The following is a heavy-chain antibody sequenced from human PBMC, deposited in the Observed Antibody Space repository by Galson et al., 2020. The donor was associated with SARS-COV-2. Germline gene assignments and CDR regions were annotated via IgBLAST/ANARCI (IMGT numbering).Heavy chain of an antibody. D-gene: IGHD3-16*02. J-gene: IGHJ4*02. CDR3: AACYYDYIWGSYRHDY. V-gene: IGHV4-59*08. CDR2: IYYSGST. CDR1: GGSISSYY. Sequence: SETLSLTCTVSGGSISSYYWSWIRQPPGKGLEWIGYIYYSGSTNYNPSLKSRVTISVDTSKNQFSLKLSSVTAADTAVYYCAACYYDYIWGSYRHDYWGQGTLVTVSS.